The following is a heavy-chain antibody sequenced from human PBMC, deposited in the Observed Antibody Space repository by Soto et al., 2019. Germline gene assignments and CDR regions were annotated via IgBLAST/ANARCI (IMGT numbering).Heavy chain of an antibody. J-gene: IGHJ5*02. V-gene: IGHV1-69*02. CDR3: ARGSPLGYCSSTSCYAEATNWFDP. Sequence: EASVKVSCKASGGTFSSYTISWVRQAPGQGLEWMGRIITILGIANYAQKFQGRVTITADKSTSTAYMELSSLRSEDTAVYYCARGSPLGYCSSTSCYAEATNWFDPWGQGTLVTVSS. CDR2: IITILGIA. D-gene: IGHD2-2*01. CDR1: GGTFSSYT.